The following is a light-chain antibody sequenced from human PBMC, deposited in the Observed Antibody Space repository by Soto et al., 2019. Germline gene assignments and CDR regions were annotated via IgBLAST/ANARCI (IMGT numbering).Light chain of an antibody. J-gene: IGLJ1*01. Sequence: QCVPTQPPSLSGAPGQTATISCTGSSSNNGASYDVAWYQQRRVTDPTLLFLGNITRPSAGPARFSGSKCGPSASLAITGIQAEDEGDYYCQSYDSILSARYGFGTGTKVTVL. CDR1: SSNNGASYD. CDR3: QSYDSILSARYG. CDR2: GNI. V-gene: IGLV1-40*01.